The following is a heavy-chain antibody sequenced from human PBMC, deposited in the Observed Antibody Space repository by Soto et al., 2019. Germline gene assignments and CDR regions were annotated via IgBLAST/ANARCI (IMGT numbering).Heavy chain of an antibody. CDR1: GYSFTSYW. D-gene: IGHD2-2*01. V-gene: IGHV5-51*01. J-gene: IGHJ5*02. Sequence: GESLKISCKGSGYSFTSYWIGWGRQMPGKGLEWMGIIYPGNSDTRYSPSFQGQVTISADKSISTAYLQWSSLKASDTAMYYCARQGRYCSSTSCYNWFDPWGQGTLVTVSS. CDR2: IYPGNSDT. CDR3: ARQGRYCSSTSCYNWFDP.